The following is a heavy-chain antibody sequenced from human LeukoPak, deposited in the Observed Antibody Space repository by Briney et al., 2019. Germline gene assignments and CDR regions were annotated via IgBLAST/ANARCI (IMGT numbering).Heavy chain of an antibody. Sequence: GASVKVSCKASGGTFSSYAISWVRQAPGQGLEWMGRIIPILGIANYAQKFQGRVTITADKSTSTAYMELSSLRSEDTAVYYCARDLVDTAMVHYFDYWGQGTLVTVSS. CDR3: ARDLVDTAMVHYFDY. D-gene: IGHD5-18*01. CDR1: GGTFSSYA. J-gene: IGHJ4*02. V-gene: IGHV1-69*04. CDR2: IIPILGIA.